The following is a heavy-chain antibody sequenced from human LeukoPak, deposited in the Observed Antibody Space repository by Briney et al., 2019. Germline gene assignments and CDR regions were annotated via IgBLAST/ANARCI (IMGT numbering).Heavy chain of an antibody. Sequence: ASVKVSCKASGGTFSSYAISWVRQAPGQGLEWMGGINPIFGTANYAHKFQGRVTITADESTSTAYMELSSLRSEDTAVYYCARAPLGGDYVWGSYHYYMDVWGKGTTVTISS. V-gene: IGHV1-69*13. D-gene: IGHD3-16*01. CDR1: GGTFSSYA. CDR3: ARAPLGGDYVWGSYHYYMDV. CDR2: INPIFGTA. J-gene: IGHJ6*03.